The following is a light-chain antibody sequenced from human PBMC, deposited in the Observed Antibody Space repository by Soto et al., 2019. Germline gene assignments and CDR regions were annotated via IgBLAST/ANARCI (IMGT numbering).Light chain of an antibody. CDR2: VAS. V-gene: IGKV1-39*01. Sequence: DIQMTQSPSSLSASVGDRVTITCRASQSISSYLNWYQQKPGKAPKVLIYVASSLQSGVPSRFSGSGSGTDFTLTISSLQPEDFATYFCQQSYSSWTFGQGTKV. J-gene: IGKJ1*01. CDR3: QQSYSSWT. CDR1: QSISSY.